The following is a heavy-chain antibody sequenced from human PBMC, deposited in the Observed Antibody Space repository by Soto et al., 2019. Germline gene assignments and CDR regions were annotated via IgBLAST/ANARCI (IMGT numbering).Heavy chain of an antibody. Sequence: GESLKISCKGSGYNFKTYWIAWVRQMPGQGLEWMGIIYPGDSDTTYSPSFQGQVTISVDKTISTAYLQLSSLKASDTAMYYCARQQRYRPTIKNDAFDIWAKGTMVT. D-gene: IGHD3-16*02. V-gene: IGHV5-51*01. CDR2: IYPGDSDT. CDR1: GYNFKTYW. CDR3: ARQQRYRPTIKNDAFDI. J-gene: IGHJ3*02.